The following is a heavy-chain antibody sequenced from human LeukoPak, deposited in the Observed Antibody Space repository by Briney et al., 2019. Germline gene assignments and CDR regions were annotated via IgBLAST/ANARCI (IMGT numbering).Heavy chain of an antibody. CDR2: ISWNSGNI. Sequence: GRSLRLSCAASGFTFDDYAMHWVRQAPGKGLEWVSGISWNSGNIGYADSVKGRFTISRDNAKNSLYLQMNSLRAEDTALYYCAKDRDGDSGHDAFDIWGQGTMVTVSS. D-gene: IGHD4-17*01. CDR1: GFTFDDYA. V-gene: IGHV3-9*01. J-gene: IGHJ3*02. CDR3: AKDRDGDSGHDAFDI.